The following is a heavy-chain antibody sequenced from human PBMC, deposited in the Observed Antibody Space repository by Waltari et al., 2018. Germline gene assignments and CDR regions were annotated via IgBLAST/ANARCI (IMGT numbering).Heavy chain of an antibody. CDR3: ARVVYNGYFDWLFDY. J-gene: IGHJ4*02. Sequence: QVQLVQSGAEVKKPGSSVKVSCKASGGTFSSYAISWVRQAPGQGLEWMGGIIPSFGTANYAQKFQGRVTITTDESTSTAYMELSSLRSEDTAVYYCARVVYNGYFDWLFDYWGQGTLVTVSS. V-gene: IGHV1-69*05. D-gene: IGHD3-9*01. CDR1: GGTFSSYA. CDR2: IIPSFGTA.